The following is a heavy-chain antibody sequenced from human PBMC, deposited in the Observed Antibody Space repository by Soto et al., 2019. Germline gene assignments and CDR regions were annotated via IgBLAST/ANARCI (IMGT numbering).Heavy chain of an antibody. Sequence: QVQLVQSGAEVKKPVASVKVSCKASGYTFTSYGISWVRQAPGQGLEWMGWISAYNGNTNYAQKLQGRVTMTTDTTTSTAYMELRSLRSDDTAVYYCARDTYYYDSSGYYAHYYYYGMDVWGQGTTVTVSS. V-gene: IGHV1-18*01. CDR2: ISAYNGNT. D-gene: IGHD3-22*01. CDR3: ARDTYYYDSSGYYAHYYYYGMDV. CDR1: GYTFTSYG. J-gene: IGHJ6*02.